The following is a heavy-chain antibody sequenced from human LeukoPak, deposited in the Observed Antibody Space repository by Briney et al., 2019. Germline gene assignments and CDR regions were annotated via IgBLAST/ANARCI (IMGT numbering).Heavy chain of an antibody. CDR2: IYYSGST. CDR1: GGSISSYY. Sequence: SETLSLTCTVSGGSISSYYWSWIRQPPGKGLEWIGYIYYSGSTNYNPSLKSRVTISVDTSKKQFSLNLNSVTAADTAVYYCATYSGSYRWFDPWGQGTLVTVSS. J-gene: IGHJ5*02. V-gene: IGHV4-59*08. D-gene: IGHD1-26*01. CDR3: ATYSGSYRWFDP.